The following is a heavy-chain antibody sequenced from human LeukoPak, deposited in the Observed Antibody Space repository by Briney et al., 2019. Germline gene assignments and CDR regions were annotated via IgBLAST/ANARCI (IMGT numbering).Heavy chain of an antibody. Sequence: SETLSLTCTVSGGSISSYYWSWIRQPPGKGLEWIGYIYYSGSTNYNPSLKSRVTISVDTSKNQFSLKLSSVTAAGTAVYYCARATKLLWFGELLEKGSYYFDYWGQGTLVTVSS. CDR2: IYYSGST. V-gene: IGHV4-59*01. J-gene: IGHJ4*02. D-gene: IGHD3-10*01. CDR1: GGSISSYY. CDR3: ARATKLLWFGELLEKGSYYFDY.